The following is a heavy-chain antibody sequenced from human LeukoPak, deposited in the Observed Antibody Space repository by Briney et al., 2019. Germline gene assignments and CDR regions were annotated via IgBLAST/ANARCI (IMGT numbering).Heavy chain of an antibody. CDR1: GYTFTSYA. V-gene: IGHV7-4-1*02. Sequence: ASVKVSRKASGYTFTSYAMNWVRQAPGQGLEWMGWINTNTGNPTYAQGFTGRFVFSLDTSVSTAYLQISSLKAEDTAVYYCARPGYSSSWYRFDPWGQGTLVTVSS. D-gene: IGHD6-13*01. J-gene: IGHJ5*02. CDR2: INTNTGNP. CDR3: ARPGYSSSWYRFDP.